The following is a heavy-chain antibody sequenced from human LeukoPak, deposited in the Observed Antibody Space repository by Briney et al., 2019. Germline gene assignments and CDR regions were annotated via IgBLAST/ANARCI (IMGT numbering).Heavy chain of an antibody. V-gene: IGHV3-7*01. CDR1: GFTFSSYW. D-gene: IGHD2-15*01. J-gene: IGHJ4*02. Sequence: QPGGSLRLSCAASGFTFSSYWMSWVRQAPGKGLEWVANIKQDGSEKYYVDSVKGRFTISRDNAKNSLYLQMNSLRAEDTAGYYCARQVQRAASFYFDYWGQRTVVTVSS. CDR3: ARQVQRAASFYFDY. CDR2: IKQDGSEK.